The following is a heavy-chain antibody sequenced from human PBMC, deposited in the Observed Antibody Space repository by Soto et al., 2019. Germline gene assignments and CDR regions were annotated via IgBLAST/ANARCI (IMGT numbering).Heavy chain of an antibody. V-gene: IGHV1-69*06. CDR1: GGTSTRYA. CDR2: IVPMFGTS. CDR3: NRGSEYDFWSGYL. D-gene: IGHD3-3*01. Sequence: QERLVQSGAEVRKPGSSVKVSCKVTGGTSTRYAINWVRQAPGQGLEWMGGIVPMFGTSKYAQKFQGRDTINADTSANIAYMELRSLRSEDTAVYYCNRGSEYDFWSGYLWGQGTLVSVAS. J-gene: IGHJ4*02.